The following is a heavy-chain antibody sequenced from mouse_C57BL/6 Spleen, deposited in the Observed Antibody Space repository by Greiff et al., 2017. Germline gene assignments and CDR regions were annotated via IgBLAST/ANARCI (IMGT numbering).Heavy chain of an antibody. CDR1: GYSFTSYY. CDR3: ARRLQYYFDY. V-gene: IGHV1-66*01. CDR2: IYPGSGNT. D-gene: IGHD2-13*01. Sequence: QVQLKESGPELVKPGASVKISCKASGYSFTSYYIHWVKQRPGQGLEWIGWIYPGSGNTKYNEKFKGKATLTADTSSSTAYMQLSSLTSEDSAVYYCARRLQYYFDYWGQGTTLTVSS. J-gene: IGHJ2*01.